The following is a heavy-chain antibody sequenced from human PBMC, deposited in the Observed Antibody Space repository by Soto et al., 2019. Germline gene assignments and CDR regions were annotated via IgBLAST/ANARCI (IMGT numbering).Heavy chain of an antibody. CDR2: MNPNSGNT. CDR1: GYTFTSYD. CDR3: AREGTIRGDDY. Sequence: QVQLVQSGAEVKKPGASVRVSCKASGYTFTSYDINWVRQATGQGLEWMGWMNPNSGNTGYAQKFQRKXTXTXXISISKAYRELSSLRSDDTAVYYCAREGTIRGDDYWGQGILVTVSS. J-gene: IGHJ4*02. V-gene: IGHV1-8*01. D-gene: IGHD3-16*01.